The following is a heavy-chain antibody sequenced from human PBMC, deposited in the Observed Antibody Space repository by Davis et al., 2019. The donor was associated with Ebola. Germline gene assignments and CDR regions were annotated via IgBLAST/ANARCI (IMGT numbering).Heavy chain of an antibody. J-gene: IGHJ6*02. V-gene: IGHV3-21*06. Sequence: PGGSLRLSCAASGFTFSSYSMNWVRQAPGKGLEWVSCISSSSSYIYYADSVKGRFTLSRANAKNSVYLQMNSLRAEDTAVYYCAREREQQLVNYYYGLDVWGLGTTVTVSS. CDR3: AREREQQLVNYYYGLDV. D-gene: IGHD6-13*01. CDR1: GFTFSSYS. CDR2: ISSSSSYI.